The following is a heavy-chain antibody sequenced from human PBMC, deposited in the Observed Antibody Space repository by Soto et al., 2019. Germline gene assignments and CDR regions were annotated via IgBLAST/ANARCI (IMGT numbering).Heavy chain of an antibody. CDR1: GGTFSSDA. V-gene: IGHV1-69*12. J-gene: IGHJ4*02. CDR2: IIPVFGTA. CDR3: ASLEAAMIPFGY. D-gene: IGHD3-22*01. Sequence: QVQLVQSGAEVKKPGSSVKVSCKASGGTFSSDAFNWVRQAPGQGLEWMGGIIPVFGTAYYAQKFQGRVTITAGESTSTAYMELSSLRFEDTAVYYCASLEAAMIPFGYWGQGTLVTVSS.